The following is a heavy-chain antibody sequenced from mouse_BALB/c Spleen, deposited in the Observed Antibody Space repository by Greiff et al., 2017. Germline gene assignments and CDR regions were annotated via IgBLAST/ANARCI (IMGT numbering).Heavy chain of an antibody. D-gene: IGHD1-1*01. CDR3: ARRGYYGSADY. Sequence: EVQVVESGGGLVKPGGSLKLSCAASGFAFSSYDMSWVRQTPEKRLEWVAYISSGGGSTYYPDTVKGRFTISRDNAKNTLYLQMSSLKSEDTAMYYCARRGYYGSADYWGQGTTLTVSS. CDR2: ISSGGGST. CDR1: GFAFSSYD. V-gene: IGHV5-12-1*01. J-gene: IGHJ2*01.